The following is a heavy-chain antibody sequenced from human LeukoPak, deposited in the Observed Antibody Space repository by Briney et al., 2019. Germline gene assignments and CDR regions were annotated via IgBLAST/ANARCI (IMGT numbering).Heavy chain of an antibody. CDR3: ARGGRVGPSSGRH. D-gene: IGHD6-25*01. CDR2: INHSGST. CDR1: GGPFSGYY. Sequence: PSETLSLTCAVYGGPFSGYYWSWIRQPPGKGLEWIGEINHSGSTNYNPSLKSRVTISVDTSKNQFSLKLSSVTAADTAVYYCARGGRVGPSSGRHWGQGTLVTVSS. J-gene: IGHJ4*02. V-gene: IGHV4-34*01.